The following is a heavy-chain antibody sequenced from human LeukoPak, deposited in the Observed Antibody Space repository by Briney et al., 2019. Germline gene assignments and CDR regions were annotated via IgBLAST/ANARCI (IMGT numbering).Heavy chain of an antibody. CDR3: ASVVVVPAASHYYYYYMDV. Sequence: SETLSLTCTVSGGSISSYYWSWIRQPPGKGLEWIGYIYYSGSTNYNPSLKSRVTISVDTSKNQFSLKLSSVTAADTAVYYCASVVVVPAASHYYYYYMDVWGKGTTVTVSS. CDR2: IYYSGST. D-gene: IGHD2-2*01. J-gene: IGHJ6*03. CDR1: GGSISSYY. V-gene: IGHV4-59*01.